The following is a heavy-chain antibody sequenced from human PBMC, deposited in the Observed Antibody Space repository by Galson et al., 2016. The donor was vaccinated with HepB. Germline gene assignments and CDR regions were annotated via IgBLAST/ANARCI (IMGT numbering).Heavy chain of an antibody. D-gene: IGHD3-9*01. V-gene: IGHV3-30*19. J-gene: IGHJ4*02. CDR3: AKGDYDVLRYSDH. Sequence: LRLSCAASGFTFNVYGMHWVRQAPGKGLEWVASISHDGSNSYHVDSVKGRFTTSRDNFKSTLYLEMNSLRGEDTAIYYCAKGDYDVLRYSDHWGQGTLVTVSS. CDR1: GFTFNVYG. CDR2: ISHDGSNS.